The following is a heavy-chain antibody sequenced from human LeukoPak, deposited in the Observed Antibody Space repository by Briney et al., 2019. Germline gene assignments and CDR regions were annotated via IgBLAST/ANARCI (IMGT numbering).Heavy chain of an antibody. CDR1: GFTLSSYG. D-gene: IGHD3-9*01. CDR3: AKEGNDILTGQTLDY. CDR2: ISYDGSNK. Sequence: GRSLRLSCAASGFTLSSYGMHWVRQAPGKGLEWVAVISYDGSNKYYADSVKGRFTISRDNSKNTLYLQMNSLRAEDTAVYYCAKEGNDILTGQTLDYWGQGTLVTVSS. V-gene: IGHV3-30*18. J-gene: IGHJ4*02.